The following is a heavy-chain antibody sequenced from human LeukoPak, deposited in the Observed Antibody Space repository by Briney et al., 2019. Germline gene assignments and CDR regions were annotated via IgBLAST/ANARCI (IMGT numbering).Heavy chain of an antibody. Sequence: GGSLGPSCAASGFTFSSYAMSWVRQAPGKGLEWVSAISGSGGSTYYADSVKGRFTISRDNSKNTLYLQMNSLRAEDTAVYYCAKGSSGCQMDFDYWGHGTLVTVSS. J-gene: IGHJ4*01. D-gene: IGHD6-19*01. V-gene: IGHV3-23*01. CDR3: AKGSSGCQMDFDY. CDR2: ISGSGGST. CDR1: GFTFSSYA.